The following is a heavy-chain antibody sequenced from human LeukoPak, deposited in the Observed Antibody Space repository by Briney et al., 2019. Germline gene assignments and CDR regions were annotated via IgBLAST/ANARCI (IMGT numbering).Heavy chain of an antibody. J-gene: IGHJ5*02. CDR1: GYPFTSYD. CDR3: ARAIRADRRGGWFDP. Sequence: ASVKVSCKASGYPFTSYDINWVRQATGQGLEWMGWMNPNSGNTGYAQKFQGRVTFSRNTSITTAYMELSSLRSEDTAVYYCARAIRADRRGGWFDPWGQGTLVTVSS. D-gene: IGHD6-6*01. V-gene: IGHV1-8*03. CDR2: MNPNSGNT.